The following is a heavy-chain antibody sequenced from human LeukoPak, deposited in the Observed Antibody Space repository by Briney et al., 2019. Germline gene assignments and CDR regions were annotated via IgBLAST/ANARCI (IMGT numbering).Heavy chain of an antibody. CDR2: ISSSSSYI. CDR1: GFTFSSYS. CDR3: ARDSLDYGGNLDY. D-gene: IGHD4/OR15-4a*01. V-gene: IGHV3-21*01. J-gene: IGHJ4*02. Sequence: GGSLRLSCAASGFTFSSYSMNWVRQAPGKGLEWVSSISSSSSYIYYADSVKGRFTISRDNAKNSLYLQMNSLRAEDTAVYYCARDSLDYGGNLDYWGQGTLVTVSS.